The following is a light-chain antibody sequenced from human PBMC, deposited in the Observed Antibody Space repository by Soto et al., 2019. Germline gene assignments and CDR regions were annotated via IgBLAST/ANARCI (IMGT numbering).Light chain of an antibody. V-gene: IGKV3-20*01. CDR1: QRISRN. CDR2: GAS. Sequence: EIGMTQSPATLSVSPGESATLSCRASQRISRNLAWYQQKPGQAPRLLIYGASSRATGIPDRFSGSGSGTDFTLTISRLEPEDFAVYYCQQYGSSPQTFGQGTKV. CDR3: QQYGSSPQT. J-gene: IGKJ1*01.